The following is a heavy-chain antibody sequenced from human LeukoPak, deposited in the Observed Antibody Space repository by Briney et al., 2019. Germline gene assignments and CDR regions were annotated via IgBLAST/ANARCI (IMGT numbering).Heavy chain of an antibody. D-gene: IGHD3-3*01. J-gene: IGHJ4*02. Sequence: GGSLRLSWVASGYTFSTYPMTWVRQAPGKGLEWVSAISSGGGTTYYADSVKGRFTISRDNSKNTLCLQLNSLRAEDTAVYYCVRGLSGPDFWGQGTLVTASS. CDR1: GYTFSTYP. V-gene: IGHV3-23*01. CDR3: VRGLSGPDF. CDR2: ISSGGGTT.